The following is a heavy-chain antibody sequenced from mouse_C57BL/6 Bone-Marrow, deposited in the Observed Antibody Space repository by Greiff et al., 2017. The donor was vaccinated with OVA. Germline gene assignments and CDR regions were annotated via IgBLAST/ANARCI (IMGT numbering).Heavy chain of an antibody. V-gene: IGHV7-1*01. CDR2: IRNKANDYTT. J-gene: IGHJ2*01. CDR3: ARDARAGLDY. D-gene: IGHD3-3*01. Sequence: EVQGVESGGGLVQSGRSLRLSCATSGFTFSDFYMEWVRQAPGKGLEWIAAIRNKANDYTTEYSASVKGRFIVSRDTSQSILYLQMNALRAEDTAIYYCARDARAGLDYWGQGTTLTVSS. CDR1: GFTFSDFY.